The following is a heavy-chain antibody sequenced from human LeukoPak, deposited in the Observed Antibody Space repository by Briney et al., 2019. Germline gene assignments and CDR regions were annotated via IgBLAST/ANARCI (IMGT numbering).Heavy chain of an antibody. V-gene: IGHV3-15*01. D-gene: IGHD3-10*01. CDR3: TTSGTPFEY. CDR1: GVTFNKAC. Sequence: GGSLRLSCTASGVTFNKACMSWVRMAPGKGLEWVGSIKNKGDGGTTDYAAPVKGRFTVSRDDSKSTLYLQMNSLKTEDTAVYYCTTSGTPFEYWGQGTLVTVSS. J-gene: IGHJ4*02. CDR2: IKNKGDGGTT.